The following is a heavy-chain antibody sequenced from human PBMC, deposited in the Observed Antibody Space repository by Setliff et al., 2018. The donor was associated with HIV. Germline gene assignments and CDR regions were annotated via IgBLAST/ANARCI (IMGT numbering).Heavy chain of an antibody. Sequence: SETLSLTCTVSGGSITNYYWSWIRQPPGKGLEWIGFIYYSGSTNYNPSLKSRVTISVDTSKHQFSLKLSSVTAADTAVYYCARAITGDSHFDIWGQGTMVTVSS. CDR3: ARAITGDSHFDI. J-gene: IGHJ3*02. D-gene: IGHD7-27*01. V-gene: IGHV4-59*08. CDR2: IYYSGST. CDR1: GGSITNYY.